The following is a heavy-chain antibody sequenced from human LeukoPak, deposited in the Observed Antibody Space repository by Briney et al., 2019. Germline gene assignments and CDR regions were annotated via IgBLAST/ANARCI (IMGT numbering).Heavy chain of an antibody. D-gene: IGHD1-26*01. J-gene: IGHJ4*02. CDR3: TRAKWELLFGDY. CDR2: IPYDGNNK. CDR1: GFTFSSYA. Sequence: PGRSLRLSCAASGFTFSSYAMHWVRQAPGKGLEWVAIIPYDGNNKYYADSVKGRFTISRDNSKNTVYLQMNSLRAEDTAVYHCTRAKWELLFGDYWGQGTLVTVSS. V-gene: IGHV3-30-3*01.